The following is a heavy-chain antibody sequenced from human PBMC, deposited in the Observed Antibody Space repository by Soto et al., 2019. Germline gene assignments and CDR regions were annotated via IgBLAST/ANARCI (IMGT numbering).Heavy chain of an antibody. V-gene: IGHV3-30*18. J-gene: IGHJ6*02. D-gene: IGHD3-3*01. CDR1: GFTFSSYG. Sequence: GGSLRLSCAASGFTFSSYGMHWVRQAPGKGLEWVAVISYDGSNKYYADSVKGRFTISRDNSKNTLYLQMNSLRAEDTAVYYCAKSRFGIFGVVTILGGYGMDVWGQGTTVTVSS. CDR2: ISYDGSNK. CDR3: AKSRFGIFGVVTILGGYGMDV.